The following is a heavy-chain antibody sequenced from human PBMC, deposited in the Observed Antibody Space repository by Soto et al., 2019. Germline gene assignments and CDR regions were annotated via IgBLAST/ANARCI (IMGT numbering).Heavy chain of an antibody. Sequence: QVQLVQSGAEVKKPGASVKVSCKASGYTFTSFGISWVRQAPGQGLEWLGWISAYNGNTNYAENLQGRVTMTTDTSTSTAYMELRSLRSDYTAVYYCARDHRGGTDAFDILGQGTMVTVYS. CDR3: ARDHRGGTDAFDI. D-gene: IGHD5-12*01. V-gene: IGHV1-18*01. J-gene: IGHJ3*02. CDR2: ISAYNGNT. CDR1: GYTFTSFG.